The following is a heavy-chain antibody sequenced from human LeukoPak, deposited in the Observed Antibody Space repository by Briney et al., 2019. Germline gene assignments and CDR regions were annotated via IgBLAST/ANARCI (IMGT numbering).Heavy chain of an antibody. CDR2: ISNSGSTI. Sequence: GGSLRLSCAASGFTFSSYEMNWVRQAPGKGLEWVSYISNSGSTIYYADSVKGRFTISRDNAKNSLYLQMNSLRAEDTAVYYCAREDYGGNSGDPFDYWGQGTLVTVSS. D-gene: IGHD4-23*01. V-gene: IGHV3-48*03. CDR1: GFTFSSYE. CDR3: AREDYGGNSGDPFDY. J-gene: IGHJ4*02.